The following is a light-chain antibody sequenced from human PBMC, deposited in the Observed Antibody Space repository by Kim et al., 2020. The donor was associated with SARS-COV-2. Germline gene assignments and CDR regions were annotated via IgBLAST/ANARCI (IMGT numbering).Light chain of an antibody. Sequence: SASVGDRVTIGCRASQSINNRLAWYQQKPGKAPKLLIYKASNSESGVPSRFTGSGSGTEFTLTISTLQPGDFATYYCQQYYDFPYTFGLGTKLEIK. CDR2: KAS. CDR3: QQYYDFPYT. CDR1: QSINNR. J-gene: IGKJ2*01. V-gene: IGKV1-5*03.